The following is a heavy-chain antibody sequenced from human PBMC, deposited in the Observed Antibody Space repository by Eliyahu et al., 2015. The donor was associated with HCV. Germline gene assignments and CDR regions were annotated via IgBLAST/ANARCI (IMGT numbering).Heavy chain of an antibody. Sequence: QVQLVQSGAEVKKPGASVKVSCKASGYPFTGYYIPWVRXAPGQGLEWMGWINPNSGGTNYGQKFRGRVTTTRDTSISTAYMELSRLRSDDTAVYYCARDRLGSGTMVTTLPDNYYGMDVWGQGTTVTVSS. D-gene: IGHD4-17*01. J-gene: IGHJ6*02. CDR2: INPNSGGT. V-gene: IGHV1-2*02. CDR1: GYPFTGYY. CDR3: ARDRLGSGTMVTTLPDNYYGMDV.